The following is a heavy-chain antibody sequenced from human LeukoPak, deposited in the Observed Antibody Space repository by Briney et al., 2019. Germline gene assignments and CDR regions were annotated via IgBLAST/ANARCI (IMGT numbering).Heavy chain of an antibody. CDR3: ARDQSSVAGTTYNWFDP. D-gene: IGHD6-19*01. CDR1: GFTFSSYS. CDR2: ISGSSSYI. J-gene: IGHJ5*02. Sequence: PGTSLRLSCAASGFTFSSYSMNWIRQAPGKGLEWVSSISGSSSYIYYADSVKGRFTISRDNAKNSLYLQMNSLRAEDTAVYYCARDQSSVAGTTYNWFDPWGQGTLVTVSS. V-gene: IGHV3-21*01.